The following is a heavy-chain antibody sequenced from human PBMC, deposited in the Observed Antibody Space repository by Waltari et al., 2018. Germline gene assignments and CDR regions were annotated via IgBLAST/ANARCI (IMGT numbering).Heavy chain of an antibody. V-gene: IGHV1-46*01. CDR2: INPSGGST. J-gene: IGHJ3*02. D-gene: IGHD6-13*01. Sequence: QVQLVQSGAEVKKPGASVKVSCKASGYTFTSYYMHWVRQAPGKGLEWMGIINPSGGSTSYAQKFQGRVTMTRDTSTSTVYMELSSLRSEDTAVYYCARDPGIAAAGSRSDAFDIWGQGTMVTVSS. CDR1: GYTFTSYY. CDR3: ARDPGIAAAGSRSDAFDI.